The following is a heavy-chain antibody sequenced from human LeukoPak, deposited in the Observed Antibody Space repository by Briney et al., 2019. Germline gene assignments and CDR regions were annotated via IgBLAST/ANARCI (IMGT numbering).Heavy chain of an antibody. V-gene: IGHV3-7*01. J-gene: IGHJ4*02. CDR1: GFTFSKYW. Sequence: GGSLRLSCAASGFTFSKYWLSWVRQAPGKGLKWVANIKKDGSEKYYVDSVKGRFTISGDNAKNSLYLQMNSLRAEDTAVYYCARDVDVAMYDYWGQGTLVTVSS. CDR2: IKKDGSEK. CDR3: ARDVDVAMYDY. D-gene: IGHD5-18*01.